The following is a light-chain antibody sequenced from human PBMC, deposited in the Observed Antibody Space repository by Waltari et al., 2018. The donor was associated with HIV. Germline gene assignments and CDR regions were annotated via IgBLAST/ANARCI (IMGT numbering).Light chain of an antibody. J-gene: IGKJ3*01. CDR2: EVS. V-gene: IGKV2D-29*01. CDR1: QSLLHSDVKTY. Sequence: DIVMTQTPLSLSVPPGQPASISCKPTQSLLHSDVKTYLFWYLQKPGQPPHLLIFEVSNRFTGVPDRFSGSGSGTEFTLKITRMEAEDVGVYYCMQTIRRPLTFGPGTTVDI. CDR3: MQTIRRPLT.